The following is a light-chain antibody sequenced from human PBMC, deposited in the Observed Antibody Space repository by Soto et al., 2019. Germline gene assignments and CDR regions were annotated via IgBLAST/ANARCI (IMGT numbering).Light chain of an antibody. Sequence: MTQSPATLAVAPGGRATLSCRASQSVGVNLAWYQQKHGQAPRLLLYSASTRATGIPARFSGSGSGAAFTLTIDSLQSEDFAIYFCQQYNYWPYTFGRGTKLEIK. CDR1: QSVGVN. J-gene: IGKJ2*01. CDR3: QQYNYWPYT. V-gene: IGKV3-15*01. CDR2: SAS.